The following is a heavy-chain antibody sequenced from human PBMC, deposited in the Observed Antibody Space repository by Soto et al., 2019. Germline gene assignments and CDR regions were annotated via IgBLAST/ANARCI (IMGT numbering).Heavy chain of an antibody. CDR1: GGSFSGYY. CDR3: ARGSPSPPRGYPRRANWFDP. Sequence: QVQLQQWGTGLLKPSETLSLTCAVYGGSFSGYYWSWIRQPPGKGLEWIGEITHNGGTNYNPSLKSRVTISVDTSKKQFSLRLSSVTAADTAVYSCARGSPSPPRGYPRRANWFDPWGQGTLVTVSS. CDR2: ITHNGGT. D-gene: IGHD3-22*01. J-gene: IGHJ5*02. V-gene: IGHV4-34*01.